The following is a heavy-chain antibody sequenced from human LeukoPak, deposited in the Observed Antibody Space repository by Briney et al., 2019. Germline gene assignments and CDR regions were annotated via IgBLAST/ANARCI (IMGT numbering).Heavy chain of an antibody. CDR2: ITGSGSST. D-gene: IGHD3-9*01. Sequence: GGSLRLSCAASGFTFSSYAMTWVRQAPGKGLEWVSAITGSGSSTYYADSVKGRFTISRDNSKNTLFLQMNSLRAEDTAVYYCAKDRTNILTGYYPTRSDYWGQGTLVTVSS. V-gene: IGHV3-23*01. J-gene: IGHJ4*02. CDR3: AKDRTNILTGYYPTRSDY. CDR1: GFTFSSYA.